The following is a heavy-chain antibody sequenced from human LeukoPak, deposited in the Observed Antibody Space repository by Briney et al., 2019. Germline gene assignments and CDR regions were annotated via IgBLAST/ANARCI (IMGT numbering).Heavy chain of an antibody. V-gene: IGHV4-59*01. Sequence: SETLSLTCTVSGDSISSYYWSWIRQPPGKGLEWIGYIYYSGSTNYNPSLKSRVTISVDTSKNQFSLKLSSVTAADTAVYYCAREPMYYYDSSGYYPSRKYYFDYWGQGTLVTVSS. CDR1: GDSISSYY. CDR2: IYYSGST. CDR3: AREPMYYYDSSGYYPSRKYYFDY. J-gene: IGHJ4*02. D-gene: IGHD3-22*01.